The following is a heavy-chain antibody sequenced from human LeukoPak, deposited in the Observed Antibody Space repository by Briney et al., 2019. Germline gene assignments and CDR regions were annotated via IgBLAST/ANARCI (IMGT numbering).Heavy chain of an antibody. CDR1: GGTFSSYA. J-gene: IGHJ4*02. CDR3: ARVGFSYYDSSGYQYYFDY. D-gene: IGHD3-22*01. Sequence: GASVKVSCKASGGTFSSYAISWVRQAPGQGLEWMGRIIPNFGTANYAQKFQGRVTITTDESASTAYMELSSLRSEDTAVYYCARVGFSYYDSSGYQYYFDYWGQGTLVTVSS. V-gene: IGHV1-69*05. CDR2: IIPNFGTA.